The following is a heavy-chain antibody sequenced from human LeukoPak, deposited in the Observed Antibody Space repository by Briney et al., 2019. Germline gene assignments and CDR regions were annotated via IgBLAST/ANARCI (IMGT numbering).Heavy chain of an antibody. CDR1: GGSIINYY. Sequence: PSETLSLTCTVSGGSIINYYWSWVRQPPGKGLEWIGRIHITESTNYNPSLKSRVTLSQDTSKTQISLRLRSVTAADTAVYYCARDHIGLIPDYGGQGILVSVSS. J-gene: IGHJ4*02. CDR2: IHITEST. D-gene: IGHD3-10*01. CDR3: ARDHIGLIPDY. V-gene: IGHV4-4*07.